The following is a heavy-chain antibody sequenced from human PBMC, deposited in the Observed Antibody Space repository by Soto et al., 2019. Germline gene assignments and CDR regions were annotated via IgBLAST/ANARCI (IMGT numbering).Heavy chain of an antibody. Sequence: QVQLVQSGPEVKKPGSSVKVSCKTSGDTFKKFAISWVRQAPGQGPEWMGGIIPMFGTTKYTQKFHGRVTFTADKSTGTAYMELTSLMSEDTATYFCARGVVPAAGAAPHYFHYGVAVWGQGTTVTVSS. D-gene: IGHD2-2*01. CDR3: ARGVVPAAGAAPHYFHYGVAV. CDR1: GDTFKKFA. V-gene: IGHV1-69*06. J-gene: IGHJ6*02. CDR2: IIPMFGTT.